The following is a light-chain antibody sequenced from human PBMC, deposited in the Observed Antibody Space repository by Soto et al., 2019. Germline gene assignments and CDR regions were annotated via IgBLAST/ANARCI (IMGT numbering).Light chain of an antibody. CDR3: QQRNDWPWT. Sequence: EIVLTQSPATLSLSPGERGTLSCRASESVTDYLAWYQQKPGQAPRLIVYDVSNRAAGIPTRFSGGGSGTDFTLTISNVEPEDFAVYYCQQRNDWPWTFGQGTKVDIK. CDR1: ESVTDY. CDR2: DVS. J-gene: IGKJ1*01. V-gene: IGKV3-11*01.